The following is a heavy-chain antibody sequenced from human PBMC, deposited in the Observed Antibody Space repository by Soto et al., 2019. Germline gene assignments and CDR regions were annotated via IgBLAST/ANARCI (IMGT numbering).Heavy chain of an antibody. V-gene: IGHV1-18*01. CDR2: ISAYNGNT. D-gene: IGHD4-17*01. J-gene: IGHJ6*02. CDR1: GYTFTSYG. Sequence: ASVKVSCKASGYTFTSYGISCVRQAPGQGLEWMGWISAYNGNTNYAQKLQGRVTMTTDTSTSTAYMELRSLRSDDTAVYYCARDPDPHDYGLIGMDVWGQGTTVTVSS. CDR3: ARDPDPHDYGLIGMDV.